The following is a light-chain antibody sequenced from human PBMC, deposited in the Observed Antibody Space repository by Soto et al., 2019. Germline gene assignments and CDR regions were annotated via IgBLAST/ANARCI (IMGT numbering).Light chain of an antibody. CDR3: QQYNNWART. CDR1: HSVSSN. V-gene: IGKV3-15*01. CDR2: GAS. Sequence: EIVMTQSPATLSVSPGERATLSCRASHSVSSNIAWYQQKPGQAPRLLMYGASTRATGIPARFSGSGSGTEFTLTISSLQSADFAVYFCQQYNNWARTFGQGTKVDMK. J-gene: IGKJ1*01.